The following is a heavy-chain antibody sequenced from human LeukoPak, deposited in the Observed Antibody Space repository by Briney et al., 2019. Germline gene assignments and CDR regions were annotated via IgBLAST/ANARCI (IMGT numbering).Heavy chain of an antibody. J-gene: IGHJ3*02. D-gene: IGHD5-18*01. CDR1: GGSISSGSYY. CDR3: ARVYGYSYGGAFDI. CDR2: IYASGST. Sequence: PSETLSLTCTVSGGSISSGSYYWSWIRQPAGKGLEWIGRIYASGSTNYNPSLKSRVTISVDTSKNQFSLKLSSVTAADTAVYYCARVYGYSYGGAFDIWGQGTMVTVSS. V-gene: IGHV4-61*02.